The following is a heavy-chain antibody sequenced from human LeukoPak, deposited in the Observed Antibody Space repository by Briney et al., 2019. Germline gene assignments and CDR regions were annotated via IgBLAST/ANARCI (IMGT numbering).Heavy chain of an antibody. CDR1: GYTFNGYY. CDR3: ARVDDQYGSGSY. D-gene: IGHD3-10*01. V-gene: IGHV1-2*02. CDR2: INPNGGNT. J-gene: IGHJ4*02. Sequence: ASVKVSCKASGYTFNGYYMHWVRQAPGQGLEWMGWINPNGGNTNYAQKFHGRVTMTRDTSISTAYMELSRLTSDDTAVYYCARVDDQYGSGSYWGQGTLVTVSS.